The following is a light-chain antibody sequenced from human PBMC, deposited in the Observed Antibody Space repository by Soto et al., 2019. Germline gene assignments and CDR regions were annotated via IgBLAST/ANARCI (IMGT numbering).Light chain of an antibody. CDR1: SSNIGYSH. CDR2: DND. CDR3: GTWDASLSGVV. Sequence: QSALTQPPSVSAAPGQKVTISCSGSSSNIGYSHVSWYQQLPGTAPRLLIYDNDKRPSGIPGRFSGSKSGTSATLGITGLQTGDEADYYCGTWDASLSGVVFGGGTKLTVL. V-gene: IGLV1-51*01. J-gene: IGLJ2*01.